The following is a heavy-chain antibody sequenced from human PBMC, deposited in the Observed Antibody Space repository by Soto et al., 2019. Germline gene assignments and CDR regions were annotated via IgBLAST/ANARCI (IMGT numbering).Heavy chain of an antibody. CDR2: IYPGDSDT. D-gene: IGHD3-22*01. J-gene: IGHJ4*02. Sequence: GESLKISCKGSGYSFTSYWIGWVRQMPGKGLEWMGIIYPGDSDTRYSPSFQGQVTISADKSISTAYLQWSSLKASDTAMYYCARHWKYYYDSSGYYGVDYWGQGTLVTVSS. CDR1: GYSFTSYW. V-gene: IGHV5-51*01. CDR3: ARHWKYYYDSSGYYGVDY.